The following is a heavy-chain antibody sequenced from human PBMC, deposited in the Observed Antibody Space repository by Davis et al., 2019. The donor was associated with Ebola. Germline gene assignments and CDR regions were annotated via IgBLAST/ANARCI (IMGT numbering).Heavy chain of an antibody. Sequence: GGSLRLSCAASGFTVDSNYLYWVRQAPGKGLEWVSVIYSSGSTYYTDSVEGRFTISRDNSKNTMYLQMNSLRAEDTAVYYCARDSDYGYYHGMDVWGQGTTVTVSS. CDR2: IYSSGST. CDR3: ARDSDYGYYHGMDV. CDR1: GFTVDSNY. J-gene: IGHJ6*02. D-gene: IGHD4-17*01. V-gene: IGHV3-66*01.